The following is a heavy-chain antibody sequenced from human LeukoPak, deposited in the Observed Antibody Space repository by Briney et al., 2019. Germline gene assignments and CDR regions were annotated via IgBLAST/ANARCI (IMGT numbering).Heavy chain of an antibody. CDR1: GFTFSGNY. CDR3: ARDFYGSSRYFHDY. J-gene: IGHJ4*02. Sequence: PGGSLRLSCAASGFTFSGNYMSWVRQAAGKGLEWVSAIYSGGSPYFADSVKGRFTISRDNCKNTLYLQMNSLRAEDTAVYYCARDFYGSSRYFHDYWGQGALVTVSS. D-gene: IGHD3-22*01. CDR2: IYSGGSP. V-gene: IGHV3-66*01.